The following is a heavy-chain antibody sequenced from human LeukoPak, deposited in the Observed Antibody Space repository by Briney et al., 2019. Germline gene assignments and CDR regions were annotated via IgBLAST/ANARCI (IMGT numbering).Heavy chain of an antibody. J-gene: IGHJ4*02. Sequence: SEALSLTCTASGGSISSGGYYWSWIRQPPGKGLEWIGYIYHSGSTYYNPSLKSRVTISVDRSKNQFSLKLSSVTAADTAVYYCARDYEQLVLFDYWGQETLVTVSP. D-gene: IGHD6-6*01. CDR1: GGSISSGGYY. CDR2: IYHSGST. V-gene: IGHV4-30-2*01. CDR3: ARDYEQLVLFDY.